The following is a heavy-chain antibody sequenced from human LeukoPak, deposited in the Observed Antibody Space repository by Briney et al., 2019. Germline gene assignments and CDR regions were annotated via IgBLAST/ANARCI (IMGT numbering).Heavy chain of an antibody. Sequence: ASVKVSFKASGGTFSSYAISWVRQAPGQGLEWMGGIIPIFGTANYAQKFQGRVTITTDESTSTAYMELSSLRSEDTAVYYCARRGWNDRRCYFDYWGQGTLVTVSS. D-gene: IGHD1-1*01. V-gene: IGHV1-69*05. CDR3: ARRGWNDRRCYFDY. CDR2: IIPIFGTA. J-gene: IGHJ4*02. CDR1: GGTFSSYA.